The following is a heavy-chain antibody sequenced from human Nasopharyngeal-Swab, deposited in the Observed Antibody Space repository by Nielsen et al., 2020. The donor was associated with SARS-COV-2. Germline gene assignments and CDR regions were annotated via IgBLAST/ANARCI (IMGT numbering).Heavy chain of an antibody. CDR1: GFTLSRYT. D-gene: IGHD3-22*01. Sequence: SLKISCAAPGFTLSRYTLHWVRQAPGKGLEWVAVIPYDGSNKYYADSVKGRFTISRDISKNTLYLQMNSLRAEDTAVFYCASTPLDSSGYYYAFHYWGRGTLVTVSS. J-gene: IGHJ4*02. V-gene: IGHV3-30-3*01. CDR2: IPYDGSNK. CDR3: ASTPLDSSGYYYAFHY.